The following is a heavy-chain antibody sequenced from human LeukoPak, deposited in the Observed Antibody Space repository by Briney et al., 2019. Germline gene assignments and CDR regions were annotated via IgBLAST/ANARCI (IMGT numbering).Heavy chain of an antibody. D-gene: IGHD4-17*01. Sequence: GASVKVSCKASGGTFSSYAISWVRQAPGQGLEWMGGIIPIFGTANYAQKFQDRVTITADKSTSTAYMELSSLRSEDTAVYYCARPLNYGDYYFDYWGQGTLVTVSS. CDR1: GGTFSSYA. J-gene: IGHJ4*02. CDR2: IIPIFGTA. V-gene: IGHV1-69*06. CDR3: ARPLNYGDYYFDY.